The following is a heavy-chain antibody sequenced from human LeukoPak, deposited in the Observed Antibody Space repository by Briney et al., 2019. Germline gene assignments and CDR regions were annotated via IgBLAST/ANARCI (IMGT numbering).Heavy chain of an antibody. CDR2: ISGSGGAT. D-gene: IGHD2-2*01. V-gene: IGHV3-23*01. J-gene: IGHJ4*02. Sequence: GGSLRLSCAASGFTFNTYWMSWVRQAPGKGLEWVSAISGSGGATYSADSVKGRFTISRDNSKNTLYLQMNSLRAEDTAVYYCAKDWRACSSTSCYGIWDYWGQGTLVTVSS. CDR3: AKDWRACSSTSCYGIWDY. CDR1: GFTFNTYW.